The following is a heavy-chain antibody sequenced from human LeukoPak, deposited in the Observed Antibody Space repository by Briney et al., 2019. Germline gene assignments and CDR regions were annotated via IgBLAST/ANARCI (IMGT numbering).Heavy chain of an antibody. V-gene: IGHV1-24*01. CDR2: FDPEDGET. J-gene: IGHJ4*02. CDR3: ATAVPGEMATIGIFDY. CDR1: GYTLTELS. Sequence: ASVKVSCKVSGYTLTELSIHWVRQAPGKGLEWMGGFDPEDGETIYAQKFQGRVTMTEDTSTDTAYMELSSLRSEDTAVYYCATAVPGEMATIGIFDYWGQGTLVTVSS. D-gene: IGHD5-24*01.